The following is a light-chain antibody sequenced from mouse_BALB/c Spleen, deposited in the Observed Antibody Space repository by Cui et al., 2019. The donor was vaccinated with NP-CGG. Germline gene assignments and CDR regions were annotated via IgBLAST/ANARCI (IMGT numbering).Light chain of an antibody. Sequence: QAVVTQESALTTSPGETVTLTCRSSTGAVTTSNYANWVQEKPDHLFTGIIGGTNNRAPGVPARFSGSLIGDKAALTITGAQTEDEATYFCALWYSNHWVFGGGTKLTVL. CDR2: GTN. CDR3: ALWYSNHWV. V-gene: IGLV1*01. J-gene: IGLJ1*01. CDR1: TGAVTTSNY.